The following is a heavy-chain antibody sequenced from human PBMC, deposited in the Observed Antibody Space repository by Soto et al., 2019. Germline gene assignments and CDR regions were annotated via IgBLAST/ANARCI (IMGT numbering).Heavy chain of an antibody. CDR3: AKGVNYYYYGMDV. D-gene: IGHD2-21*01. CDR1: GFTFSSYA. V-gene: IGHV3-23*01. J-gene: IGHJ6*02. Sequence: EVQLLESGGGLVQPGGALRLSCAASGFTFSSYAMSWVRQAPGKGLEWVSAISGSGGSTYYAYSVKGRFTISRDNSKNTLYLQMNSLRADDTAVYYCAKGVNYYYYGMDVWGQGTTVTVSS. CDR2: ISGSGGST.